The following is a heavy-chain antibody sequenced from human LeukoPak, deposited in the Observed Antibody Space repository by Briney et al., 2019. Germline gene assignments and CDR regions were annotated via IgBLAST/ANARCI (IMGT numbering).Heavy chain of an antibody. CDR2: ISYDESNE. CDR1: GFTISSYG. CDR3: AKDGGGNAGY. V-gene: IGHV3-30*18. D-gene: IGHD4-23*01. Sequence: GGSLRLSCASSGFTISSYGRHWVRPAPGTGLERVAVISYDESNEYSEDSVKGRFTVNSANSKNTLYLQINSLRAEDTAVYYCAKDGGGNAGYWGQGTLVTVSS. J-gene: IGHJ4*02.